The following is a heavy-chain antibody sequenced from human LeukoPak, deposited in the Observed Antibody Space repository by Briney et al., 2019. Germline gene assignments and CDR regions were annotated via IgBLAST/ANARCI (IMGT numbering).Heavy chain of an antibody. CDR2: MNPNSGNT. Sequence: APVKVSCKASGYTFTSCDINWVRQATGQGLEWMGWMNPNSGNTGYGQSFQGRITMTRDIPIGTAYMELSNLTSEDTAIYYCTRGSSGRRDNWGQGTLVTVSA. J-gene: IGHJ4*02. CDR1: GYTFTSCD. CDR3: TRGSSGRRDN. D-gene: IGHD6-19*01. V-gene: IGHV1-8*01.